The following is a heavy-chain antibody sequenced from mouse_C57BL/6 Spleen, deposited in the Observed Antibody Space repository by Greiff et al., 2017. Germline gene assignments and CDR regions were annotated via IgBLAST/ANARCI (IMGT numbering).Heavy chain of an antibody. J-gene: IGHJ4*01. CDR3: AIGSDYDVDYAMDY. D-gene: IGHD2-4*01. CDR2: IDPNSGGT. Sequence: VQLQQSGAELVKPGASVKLSCKASGYTFTSYWMHWVKQRPGRGLEWIGRIDPNSGGTKYNEKFKSKATLTVDKPSSTAYMQLSSLTSEDSAVYYCAIGSDYDVDYAMDYWGQGTSVTVSS. CDR1: GYTFTSYW. V-gene: IGHV1-72*01.